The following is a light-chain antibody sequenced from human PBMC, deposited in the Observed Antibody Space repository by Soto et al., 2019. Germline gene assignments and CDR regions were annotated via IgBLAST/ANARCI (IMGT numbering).Light chain of an antibody. CDR1: QSVLYSSNNKNY. CDR2: WAF. Sequence: DIVMTQSPDSLAVSLGERATINCKSSQSVLYSSNNKNYLAWYQQKSGQPPKLLIYWAFTRECVVPDLFSGSSSGTYFTLTIISLQAEDVAVYSCQQSFSPCSFGQGTKLEIK. J-gene: IGKJ1*01. CDR3: QQSFSPCS. V-gene: IGKV4-1*01.